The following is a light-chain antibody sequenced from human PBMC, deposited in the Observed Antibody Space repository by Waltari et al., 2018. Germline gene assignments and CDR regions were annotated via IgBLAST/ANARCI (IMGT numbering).Light chain of an antibody. V-gene: IGLV1-47*01. CDR1: TSHIRPNY. J-gene: IGLJ3*02. CDR2: MNK. CDR3: ATWDDSLMQGV. Sequence: QSVLTQPPSASGTPGQRVTISCSWSTSHIRPNYVYWYQQLPGTAPKLLIYMNKQRPAGVPDRFSGSKSGTSASLAISGLRSEDEADYYCATWDDSLMQGVFGGGTKLTVL.